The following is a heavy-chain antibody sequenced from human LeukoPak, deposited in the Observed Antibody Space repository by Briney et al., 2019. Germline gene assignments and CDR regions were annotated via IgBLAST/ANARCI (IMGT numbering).Heavy chain of an antibody. Sequence: SETLSLTCTVSGGSISSSSYYWGWIRQPPGKGLEWIGSIYYGGSTYYNPSLKSRVTISVDTSKNQFSLKLSSVTAADTAVYYCARDLVTGGSGWGQGTLVTVSS. V-gene: IGHV4-39*07. CDR2: IYYGGST. J-gene: IGHJ4*02. CDR1: GGSISSSSYY. D-gene: IGHD7-27*01. CDR3: ARDLVTGGSG.